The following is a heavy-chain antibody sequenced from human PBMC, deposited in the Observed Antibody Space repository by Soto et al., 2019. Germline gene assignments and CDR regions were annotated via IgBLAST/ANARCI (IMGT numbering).Heavy chain of an antibody. CDR1: GFTFSSYG. CDR3: AKEDGIVVVTATYYFDY. Sequence: PGGSLRLSCAASGFTFSSYGMHWVRQAPGKGLEWVAVISYDGSHKSYADSVKGRFTISRDNSKNTLYLQMNSLRAEDTAVYYCAKEDGIVVVTATYYFDYWGQGALVTVSS. D-gene: IGHD2-21*02. CDR2: ISYDGSHK. J-gene: IGHJ4*02. V-gene: IGHV3-30*18.